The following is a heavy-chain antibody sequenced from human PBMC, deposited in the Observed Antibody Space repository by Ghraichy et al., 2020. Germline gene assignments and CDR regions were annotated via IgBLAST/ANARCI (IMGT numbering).Heavy chain of an antibody. V-gene: IGHV1-2*06. CDR2: INPNSGGT. Sequence: ASVKVSCKASGYTFTGYYMHWVRQAPGQGLEWMGRINPNSGGTNYAQKFQGRVTMTRDTSISTAYMELSRLRSDDTAVYYCARDPSNWNDEDAFDIWGQGTMVTVSS. J-gene: IGHJ3*02. CDR3: ARDPSNWNDEDAFDI. CDR1: GYTFTGYY. D-gene: IGHD1-1*01.